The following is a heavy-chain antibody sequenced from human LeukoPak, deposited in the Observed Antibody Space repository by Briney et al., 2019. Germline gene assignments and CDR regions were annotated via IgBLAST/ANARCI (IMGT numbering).Heavy chain of an antibody. CDR2: ISYDGSNK. Sequence: GGSLRLSCATSGFTFSDYGMHWVRQAPGKGLEWVAVISYDGSNKYYADSVKGRFTISRDNSKNTLYLQMNSLRAEDTAVYYCAREPPTYSSGPPFDYWGQGTLVTVSS. V-gene: IGHV3-30*19. CDR1: GFTFSDYG. CDR3: AREPPTYSSGPPFDY. D-gene: IGHD6-19*01. J-gene: IGHJ4*02.